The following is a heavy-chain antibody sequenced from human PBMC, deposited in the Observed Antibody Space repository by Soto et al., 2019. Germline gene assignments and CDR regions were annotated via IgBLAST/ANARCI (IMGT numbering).Heavy chain of an antibody. Sequence: QVQLVESGGGLVKPGGSLRLSCAASGFTFSDYYMSWIRQAPGKGLEWVSYISSSTSATTIYYADSVKGRFTISRDXXKNSLYLPMNSLGAEDTAVYYCARGIQLGLPELAYWGQGTLVTVSS. CDR2: ISSSTSATTI. CDR1: GFTFSDYY. D-gene: IGHD5-18*01. J-gene: IGHJ4*02. V-gene: IGHV3-11*01. CDR3: ARGIQLGLPELAY.